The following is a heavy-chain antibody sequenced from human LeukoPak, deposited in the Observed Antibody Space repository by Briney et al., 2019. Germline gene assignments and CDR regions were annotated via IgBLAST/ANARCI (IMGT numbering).Heavy chain of an antibody. J-gene: IGHJ6*02. CDR2: ISSSSYI. CDR3: ARDGGYSGYDL. V-gene: IGHV3-21*01. Sequence: GGSLRLSCAASGFTFSSYSMNWVRQAPGKGLEWVSSISSSSYIYYADSVKGRFTISRDNSKNTLYLQMNSLRAEDTAVYYCARDGGYSGYDLWGQGTTVTVSS. D-gene: IGHD5-12*01. CDR1: GFTFSSYS.